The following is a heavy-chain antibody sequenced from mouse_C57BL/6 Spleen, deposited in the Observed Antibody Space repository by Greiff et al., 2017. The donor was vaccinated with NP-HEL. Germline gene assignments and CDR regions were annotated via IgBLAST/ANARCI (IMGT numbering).Heavy chain of an antibody. CDR1: GYSITSGYY. CDR2: ISYDGSN. V-gene: IGHV3-6*01. D-gene: IGHD2-3*01. Sequence: EVKLMESGPGLVKPSQSLSLTCSVTGYSITSGYYWNWIRQFPGNKLEWMGYISYDGSNNYNPSFKNRISFTRYTTKNQFDLKLISVANEDTATCECAKDEGYEGAWFAYWGKGTLVTVSA. J-gene: IGHJ3*01. CDR3: AKDEGYEGAWFAY.